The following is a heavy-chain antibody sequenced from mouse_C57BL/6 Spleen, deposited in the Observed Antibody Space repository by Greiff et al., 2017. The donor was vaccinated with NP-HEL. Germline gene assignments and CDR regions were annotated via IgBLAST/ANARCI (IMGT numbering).Heavy chain of an antibody. V-gene: IGHV5-2*01. CDR3: ARRGRGGGYFDV. CDR1: EYDFPSPD. CDR2: ISRDGGSP. J-gene: IGHJ1*03. D-gene: IGHD3-1*01. Sequence: EVKVVQSGGGLVKPGESLKLSCESTEYDFPSPDMSWVRQTPEQRLELVAAISRDGGSPYYPAPLERRFILSTDKTKKTLYLQMRSLRSEDTALYYCARRGRGGGYFDVWGTGTTVTVSS.